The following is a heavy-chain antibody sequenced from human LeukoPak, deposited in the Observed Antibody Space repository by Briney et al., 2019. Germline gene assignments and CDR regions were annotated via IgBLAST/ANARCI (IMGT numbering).Heavy chain of an antibody. Sequence: EASVNVSCTASGYTFTDYFMHWVRQAPGQGLEWMGWIKPNSGDTNYAQKFQGSVTMTRDTSITTAYMELSRLRSADTAVYYCARGLHSGTYYRYGFDIWGQGTMVTVSS. CDR2: IKPNSGDT. D-gene: IGHD1-26*01. V-gene: IGHV1-2*02. CDR1: GYTFTDYF. J-gene: IGHJ3*02. CDR3: ARGLHSGTYYRYGFDI.